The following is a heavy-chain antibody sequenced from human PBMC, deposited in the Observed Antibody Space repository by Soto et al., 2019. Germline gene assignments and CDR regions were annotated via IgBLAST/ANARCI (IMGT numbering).Heavy chain of an antibody. D-gene: IGHD3-10*01. J-gene: IGHJ5*02. Sequence: EVQLVESGGGLVKPGGSLTLSCVASGFSLSTYSMNWVRQAPGKGLEWVSSIGSSSSSIYYAGSVKGRFTISRDNAKNSLYLQMNSLKAADTAVYYCAREGSDYGEGFDPWGQGTLVTVSS. V-gene: IGHV3-21*01. CDR3: AREGSDYGEGFDP. CDR1: GFSLSTYS. CDR2: IGSSSSSI.